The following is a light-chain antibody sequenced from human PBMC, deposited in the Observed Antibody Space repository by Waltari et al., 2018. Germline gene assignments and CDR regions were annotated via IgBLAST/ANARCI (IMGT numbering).Light chain of an antibody. CDR2: DAS. J-gene: IGKJ2*02. CDR1: QDISTY. Sequence: DIQMTQSPSSLSSSLGDRVPIPCQASQDISTYLNWYQQKPGKAPTILIYDASNLETGVPARFSGGGSGTDFTFTISSLQPEDIATYYCQQYDNRPCTFGQGTKLEIK. CDR3: QQYDNRPCT. V-gene: IGKV1-33*01.